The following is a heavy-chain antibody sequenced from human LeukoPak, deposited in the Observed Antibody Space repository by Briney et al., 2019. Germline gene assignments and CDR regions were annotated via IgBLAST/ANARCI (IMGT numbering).Heavy chain of an antibody. V-gene: IGHV3-23*01. J-gene: IGHJ4*02. D-gene: IGHD3-22*01. Sequence: GGSLRLSRAASGFTFTSYAMRWVRQAPGKGLEWVSTISGGGGSTYCADFVKGRFTISRDNSKNMLYLQMSGLRAEDTAVYYCAKDSSIGSSGYYYVAYWGQGTLVTVSS. CDR2: ISGGGGST. CDR1: GFTFTSYA. CDR3: AKDSSIGSSGYYYVAY.